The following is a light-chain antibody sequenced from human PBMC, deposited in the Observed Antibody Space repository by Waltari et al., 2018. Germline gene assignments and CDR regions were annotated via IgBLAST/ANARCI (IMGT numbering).Light chain of an antibody. J-gene: IGLJ3*02. Sequence: QSALTQPASVSGSPGQSITISCTGTSSDVGSYNYVSWYQQHPGKAPKLIIYEVTNRPSGVSNRVSGSKSGNTASLTISGLQAEDEADYYCSSCTSSSTLVFGGGTKLTVL. V-gene: IGLV2-14*01. CDR1: SSDVGSYNY. CDR2: EVT. CDR3: SSCTSSSTLV.